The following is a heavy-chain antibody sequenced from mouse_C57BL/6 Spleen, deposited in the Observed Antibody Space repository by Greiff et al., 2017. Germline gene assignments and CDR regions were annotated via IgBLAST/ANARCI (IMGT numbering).Heavy chain of an antibody. J-gene: IGHJ1*03. CDR2: INPGSGGT. V-gene: IGHV1-54*01. CDR1: GYAFTNYL. CDR3: AREGITTVVARYFDV. Sequence: QVQLKQSGAELVRPGTSVKVSCKASGYAFTNYLIEWVKQRPGQGLEWIGVINPGSGGTNYNAKFKGKATLTADKSSSTAYMQLSSLTSEDSAVYFCAREGITTVVARYFDVWGTGTTVTVSS. D-gene: IGHD1-1*01.